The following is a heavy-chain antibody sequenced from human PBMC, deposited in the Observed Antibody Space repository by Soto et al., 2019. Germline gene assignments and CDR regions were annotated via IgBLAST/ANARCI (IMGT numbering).Heavy chain of an antibody. Sequence: QVQLVQSGAEVKKPGASVRVSCKASGYTFTNYRIHWVRQAPGQGLEWMGCINPSGGSTSYAQKCQGRVTMTRDTSTSTVFMELSSLRSEDTAVYYCARGYTPYYDSSGYYFGEDYWGQGTLVTVSS. CDR3: ARGYTPYYDSSGYYFGEDY. J-gene: IGHJ4*02. CDR1: GYTFTNYR. D-gene: IGHD3-22*01. CDR2: INPSGGST. V-gene: IGHV1-46*01.